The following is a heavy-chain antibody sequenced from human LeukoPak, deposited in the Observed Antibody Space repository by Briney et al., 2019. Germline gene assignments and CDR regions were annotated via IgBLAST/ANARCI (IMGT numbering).Heavy chain of an antibody. CDR1: GYSFTTYW. J-gene: IGHJ4*02. D-gene: IGHD5-24*01. CDR3: VLATSQLFFDY. CDR2: IDPSDSYT. V-gene: IGHV5-10-1*01. Sequence: GESLKISCKGSGYSFTTYWISWVRQMPGKGLEWMGRIDPSDSYTNYSPSFQGHVTISVDKSISTAYLQWSSLKASDTAVYYCVLATSQLFFDYWGQGTLVTVSS.